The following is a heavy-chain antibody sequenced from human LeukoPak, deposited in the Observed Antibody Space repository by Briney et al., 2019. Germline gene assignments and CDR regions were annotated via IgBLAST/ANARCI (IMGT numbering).Heavy chain of an antibody. CDR2: ISSSSSTI. Sequence: GSLRLSCAASGFTFSSYSMNWVRQAPGKGLEWVSYISSSSSTIYYADSVKGRFTISRDNAKNSLYLQMNSLRAEDTAGYYCAREDIAAGNWFDPWGQGTLVTVSS. CDR1: GFTFSSYS. D-gene: IGHD6-13*01. CDR3: AREDIAAGNWFDP. J-gene: IGHJ5*02. V-gene: IGHV3-48*01.